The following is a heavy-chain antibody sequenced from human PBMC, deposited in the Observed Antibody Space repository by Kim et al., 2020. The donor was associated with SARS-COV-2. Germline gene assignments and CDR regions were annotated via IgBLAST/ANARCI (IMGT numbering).Heavy chain of an antibody. CDR1: GFTFSSYG. CDR3: ARDQDGYNYDLDY. Sequence: GGSLRLSCAASGFTFSSYGMHWVRQAPGKGLEWVAVIWYDGSNKYYADSVKGRFTISRDNSKNTLYLQMNSLRAEDTAVYYCARDQDGYNYDLDYWGQGTLVTVSS. V-gene: IGHV3-33*01. D-gene: IGHD5-12*01. CDR2: IWYDGSNK. J-gene: IGHJ4*02.